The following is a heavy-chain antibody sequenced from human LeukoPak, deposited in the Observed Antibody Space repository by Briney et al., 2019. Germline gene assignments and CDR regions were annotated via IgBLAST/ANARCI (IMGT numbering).Heavy chain of an antibody. CDR3: ASSSWLYYFDY. V-gene: IGHV1-2*02. CDR2: INPNSGGT. Sequence: ASVKVSCKASGYTFTGYYMHWVRQAHGQGLEWMGWINPNSGGTNYAQKLQGRVTMTRDTSISTAYMELSRLRSDDTAVYYCASSSWLYYFDYWGQGTRITVSS. CDR1: GYTFTGYY. D-gene: IGHD6-13*01. J-gene: IGHJ4*02.